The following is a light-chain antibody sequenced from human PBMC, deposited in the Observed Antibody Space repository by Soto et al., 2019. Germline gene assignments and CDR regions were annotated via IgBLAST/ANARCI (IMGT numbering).Light chain of an antibody. Sequence: QSVLAQPASVSGSPGQSITISCTGTSNDVGGYNYVSWYQHHPGEASKLMIFEVTKRPSGVSNRFSGSKSGNTASLTISGLQAEDEADYFCNSYTTSSTYVFGSGTKVTVL. CDR2: EVT. J-gene: IGLJ1*01. V-gene: IGLV2-14*01. CDR3: NSYTTSSTYV. CDR1: SNDVGGYNY.